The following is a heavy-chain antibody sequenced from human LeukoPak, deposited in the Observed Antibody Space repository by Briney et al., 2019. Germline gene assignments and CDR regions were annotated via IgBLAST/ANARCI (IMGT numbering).Heavy chain of an antibody. Sequence: SETLSLTCTVSGGSISSYYWSWIRQPPGQGLEWLGYIYYSGSTNYKPSLKSRLTISVDTSKNQFSLKLSSVTAADTAVYYCARAGAVADPYYYYGMDVWGQGTTVTVSS. CDR1: GGSISSYY. CDR3: ARAGAVADPYYYYGMDV. J-gene: IGHJ6*02. V-gene: IGHV4-59*01. CDR2: IYYSGST. D-gene: IGHD6-19*01.